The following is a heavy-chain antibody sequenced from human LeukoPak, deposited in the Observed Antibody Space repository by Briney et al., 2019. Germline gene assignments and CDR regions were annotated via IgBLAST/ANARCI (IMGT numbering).Heavy chain of an antibody. Sequence: KPSETLSLTCTVSGGSISSYYWSWIRQPPGKGLEWIGYIYYSGSTNYNPSLKSRVTISVDTSKNQFSLKLSSVTAADTAVYYCARETQVVTYQGWFDPWGQGTLVTVSS. CDR1: GGSISSYY. CDR3: ARETQVVTYQGWFDP. V-gene: IGHV4-59*12. D-gene: IGHD3-22*01. CDR2: IYYSGST. J-gene: IGHJ5*02.